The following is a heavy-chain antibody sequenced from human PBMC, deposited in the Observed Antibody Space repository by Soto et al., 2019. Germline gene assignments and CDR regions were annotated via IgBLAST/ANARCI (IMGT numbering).Heavy chain of an antibody. D-gene: IGHD2-2*01. J-gene: IGHJ4*02. CDR3: AKLTSQYCSSTSCPSFLDY. V-gene: IGHV3-23*01. CDR1: GFTFSDHY. CDR2: ISGSGGST. Sequence: PGGSLRLSCAASGFTFSDHYMDWVRQAPGKGLEWVSAISGSGGSTYYADSVKGRFTISRDNSKNTLYLQMNSLRAEDTAVYYCAKLTSQYCSSTSCPSFLDYWGQGTLVTVSS.